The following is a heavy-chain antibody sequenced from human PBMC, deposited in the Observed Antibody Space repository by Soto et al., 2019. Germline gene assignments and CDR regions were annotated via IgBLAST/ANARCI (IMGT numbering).Heavy chain of an antibody. CDR3: AGDRPPMDV. J-gene: IGHJ6*02. CDR1: GYTFRRYG. V-gene: IGHV1-18*01. Sequence: QVQLVQSGAEVKKPGASVKVSCKASGYTFRRYGISWVRPSPVQGLEWMGWIRAYNGNRNYAQKIQGRVTMTTDTSTSTAYMALRSLRADDTAVYYCAGDRPPMDVWGDWTTVTVSS. CDR2: IRAYNGNR.